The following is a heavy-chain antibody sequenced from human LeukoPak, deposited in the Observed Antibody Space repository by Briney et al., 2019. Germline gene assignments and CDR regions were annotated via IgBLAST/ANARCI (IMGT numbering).Heavy chain of an antibody. CDR2: ISSSSSYI. CDR3: ARDRPRSDSYYVFDY. CDR1: GFTFSSYS. J-gene: IGHJ4*02. Sequence: GGSLRLSCAASGFTFSSYSMNWVRQAPGKGLEWVSSISSSSSYIYYADSVKGRFTISRDNAKNSLYLQMNSLRAEDTAVYYCARDRPRSDSYYVFDYWGQGNLVIVSS. V-gene: IGHV3-21*01. D-gene: IGHD3-10*01.